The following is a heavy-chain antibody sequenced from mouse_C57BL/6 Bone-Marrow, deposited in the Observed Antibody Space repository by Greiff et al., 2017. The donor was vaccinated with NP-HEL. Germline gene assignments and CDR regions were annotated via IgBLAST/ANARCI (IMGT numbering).Heavy chain of an antibody. CDR2: ISYDGSN. Sequence: EVKLMESGPGLVKPSQSLSLTCSVTGYSITSGYYWNWIRQFPGNKLEWMGYISYDGSNNYNPSLKNRISITRDTSKNQFFLKLNSVTTEDTATYYCARDHLFDYWGQGTTLTVSS. CDR3: ARDHLFDY. J-gene: IGHJ2*01. CDR1: GYSITSGYY. V-gene: IGHV3-6*01.